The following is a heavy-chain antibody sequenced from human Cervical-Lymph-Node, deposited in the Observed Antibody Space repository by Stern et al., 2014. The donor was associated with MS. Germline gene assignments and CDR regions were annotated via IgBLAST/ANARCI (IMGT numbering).Heavy chain of an antibody. Sequence: VQLVESGGGLVQPGGSLRLSCAASGFTFSSYAMSWVRQAPGKGLEWVSGVSGSGDSTGYADSVKGRFTISRDNPKNTLYLQMNSLRVEDTAIYYCAKVNWNAFHYWGQGTLVTVSS. CDR1: GFTFSSYA. D-gene: IGHD1-1*01. CDR3: AKVNWNAFHY. CDR2: VSGSGDST. V-gene: IGHV3-23*04. J-gene: IGHJ4*02.